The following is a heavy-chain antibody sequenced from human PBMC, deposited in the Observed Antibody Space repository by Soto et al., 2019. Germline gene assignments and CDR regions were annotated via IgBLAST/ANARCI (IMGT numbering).Heavy chain of an antibody. V-gene: IGHV4-30-2*01. J-gene: IGHJ6*02. CDR2: IYHSGST. CDR1: GGSISSGGYS. CDR3: ASSEERLLWFGESPYYGMDV. Sequence: SETLSLTCAVSGGSISSGGYSWNWIRRPPGKGLEWIGYIYHSGSTYYNPSLKSRVTISVDTSKNQFSLKLSSVTAADTAVYYCASSEERLLWFGESPYYGMDVWGQGTTVTVSS. D-gene: IGHD3-10*01.